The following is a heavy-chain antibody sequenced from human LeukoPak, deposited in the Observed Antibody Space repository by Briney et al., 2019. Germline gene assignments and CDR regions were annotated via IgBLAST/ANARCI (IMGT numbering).Heavy chain of an antibody. CDR3: VGEIGPRSFDY. Sequence: PGGSLRLSCAASGFTFSSYAMHWARQAPGKGLEWVAVISYDGSSKYYAGSVKGRFTISRDNSINALYLQMNSLRLDDTAVYYCVGEIGPRSFDYWGQGTLVTVFS. D-gene: IGHD3-16*01. CDR2: ISYDGSSK. CDR1: GFTFSSYA. V-gene: IGHV3-30-3*01. J-gene: IGHJ4*02.